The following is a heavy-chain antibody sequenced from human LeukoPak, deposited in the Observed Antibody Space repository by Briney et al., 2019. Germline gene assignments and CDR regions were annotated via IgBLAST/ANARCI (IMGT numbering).Heavy chain of an antibody. V-gene: IGHV3-30-3*01. D-gene: IGHD3-22*01. J-gene: IGHJ3*02. CDR1: GFTFSSYA. Sequence: GRSLRLSCAASGFTFSSYAMHWVRQAPGKGLEWVAVISYDGSNKYYADSVKGRFTISRDNSKNTLYLQMNSLRAEDTAVCYCARVGTPYRYYYDSSGYYERAFDIWGQGTMVTVSS. CDR3: ARVGTPYRYYYDSSGYYERAFDI. CDR2: ISYDGSNK.